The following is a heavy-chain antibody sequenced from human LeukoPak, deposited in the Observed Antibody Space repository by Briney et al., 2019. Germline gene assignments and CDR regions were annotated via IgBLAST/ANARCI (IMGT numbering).Heavy chain of an antibody. Sequence: GGSLRLSCAASGFTFSSYDMHWVRQATGKGLEWVSAIGTAGDTYYPGSVKGRFTISRENAKNSLYLQMNSLGAGDTAVYYCARGRVAVAGTPGGWFDPWGQGTLVTVSS. J-gene: IGHJ5*02. D-gene: IGHD6-19*01. CDR2: IGTAGDT. V-gene: IGHV3-13*01. CDR1: GFTFSSYD. CDR3: ARGRVAVAGTPGGWFDP.